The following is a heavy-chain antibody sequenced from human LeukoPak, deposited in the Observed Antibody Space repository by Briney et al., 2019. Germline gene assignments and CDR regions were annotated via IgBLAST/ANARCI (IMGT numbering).Heavy chain of an antibody. V-gene: IGHV3-23*01. CDR2: ISGSGGST. Sequence: GGSLRLSCAASGFTFSSYAMSWVRQAPGKGLEWVSAISGSGGSTYYADSVKGRFTISRDNSKNTLYLQMNSLRAEDTAVYYCARGVSLVPAAMPLEASYYYYGMDVWGQGTTVTVSS. J-gene: IGHJ6*02. CDR1: GFTFSSYA. CDR3: ARGVSLVPAAMPLEASYYYYGMDV. D-gene: IGHD2-2*01.